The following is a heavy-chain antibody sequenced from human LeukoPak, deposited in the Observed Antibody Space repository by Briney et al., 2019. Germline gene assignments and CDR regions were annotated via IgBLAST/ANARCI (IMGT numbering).Heavy chain of an antibody. J-gene: IGHJ4*02. V-gene: IGHV3-23*01. D-gene: IGHD1-1*01. CDR3: AKGLKNGYVDY. CDR2: ISSSGDST. CDR1: GFTFSSYA. Sequence: GGSLRLSCVASGFTFSSYAMSWARQAPGGGLEWVSLISSSGDSTYYADSVKGRFTISRDNSKNTLYLQMNSLRAEDTAVYYCAKGLKNGYVDYWGQGTLVIVSS.